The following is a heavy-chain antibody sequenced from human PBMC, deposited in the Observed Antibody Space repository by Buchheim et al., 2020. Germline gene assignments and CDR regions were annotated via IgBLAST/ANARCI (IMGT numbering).Heavy chain of an antibody. CDR3: ARVRSANWGSAAFDY. D-gene: IGHD7-27*01. J-gene: IGHJ4*02. CDR2: INHSGST. V-gene: IGHV4-34*01. Sequence: QVQLQQWGAGLLKPSETLSLTCAVYGGSFSGYYWGWIRQPPGKGLEWIGEINHSGSTNYNPSLKSRVTISVDTSKNQFSLKLSSVTAADTAVYYCARVRSANWGSAAFDYWGQGTL. CDR1: GGSFSGYY.